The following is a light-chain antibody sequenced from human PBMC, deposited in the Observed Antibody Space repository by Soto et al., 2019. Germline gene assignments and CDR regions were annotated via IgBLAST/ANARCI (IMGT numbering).Light chain of an antibody. CDR1: SNDVGGYNY. CDR2: DVS. Sequence: QSVLTQPASVSGSPGQSITISCTGTSNDVGGYNYVSWYQQHPGKAPKLMIYDVSNRPSGVSNRFSGSKSGNTASLTISGLQAEDEADYHCSSYTGSSTIVFGGGTQLTVL. V-gene: IGLV2-14*01. J-gene: IGLJ2*01. CDR3: SSYTGSSTIV.